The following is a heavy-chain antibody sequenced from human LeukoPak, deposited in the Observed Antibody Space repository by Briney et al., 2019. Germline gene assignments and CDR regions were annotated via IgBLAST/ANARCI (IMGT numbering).Heavy chain of an antibody. Sequence: PSETLSLTCTVSGGSISSSSYYWGWLRQPPGKGLEWIGSIYYSGSPYYNPSLKSRVTISVDTSNNQFSLKLSSVTAADTAVYYCASFSGGTYLFDYWGQGTLVTVSS. CDR3: ASFSGGTYLFDY. D-gene: IGHD1-26*01. CDR1: GGSISSSSYY. V-gene: IGHV4-39*01. J-gene: IGHJ4*02. CDR2: IYYSGSP.